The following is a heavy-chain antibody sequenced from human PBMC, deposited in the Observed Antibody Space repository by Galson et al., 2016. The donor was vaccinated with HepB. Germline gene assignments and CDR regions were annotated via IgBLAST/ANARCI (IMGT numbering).Heavy chain of an antibody. CDR1: RFNSGFTFIDYY. J-gene: IGHJ4*02. Sequence: SLRLSCAASRFNSGFTFIDYYMDWVRQGPGKGPGRGGRGRNKRNGYITEYDASVKGSFNISRDDSMNTVYLQMTSLKIEDTAVYYCATEEGSFDHGWYVFLNWGPGALVTVS. D-gene: IGHD6-19*01. V-gene: IGHV3-72*01. CDR2: GRNKRNGYIT. CDR3: ATEEGSFDHGWYVFLN.